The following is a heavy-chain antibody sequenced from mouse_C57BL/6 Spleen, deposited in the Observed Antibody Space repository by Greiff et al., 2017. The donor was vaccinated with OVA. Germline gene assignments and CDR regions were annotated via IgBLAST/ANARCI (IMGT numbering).Heavy chain of an antibody. V-gene: IGHV1-69*01. J-gene: IGHJ3*01. CDR1: GYTFTSYW. D-gene: IGHD2-4*01. Sequence: QVQLQQPGAELVMPGASVKLSCKASGYTFTSYWMHWVKQRPGQGLEWIGEIDPSDSYTNYNQKFKGKSTLTVAKSSSTAYMQLSSLTSEGSAVYYCARGDYDGAGVAYWGQGTLVTVSA. CDR2: IDPSDSYT. CDR3: ARGDYDGAGVAY.